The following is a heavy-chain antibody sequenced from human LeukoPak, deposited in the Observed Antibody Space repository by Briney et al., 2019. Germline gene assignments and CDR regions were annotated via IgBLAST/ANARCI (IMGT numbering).Heavy chain of an antibody. J-gene: IGHJ4*02. CDR2: ISGSGGST. V-gene: IGHV3-23*01. CDR3: AKIPIMTTGHFDY. Sequence: GGSLRLSCAASGFTFSSYAMSSVRQAPGKGLEWVSAISGSGGSTYYADSVKGRFTISRDNSKNTLYLQMNSLRAEDTAVYYCAKIPIMTTGHFDYWGQGTLVTVSS. CDR1: GFTFSSYA. D-gene: IGHD4-17*01.